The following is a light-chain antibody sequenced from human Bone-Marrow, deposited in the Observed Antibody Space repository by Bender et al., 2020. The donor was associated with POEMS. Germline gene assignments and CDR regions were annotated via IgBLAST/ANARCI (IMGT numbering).Light chain of an antibody. CDR2: EDI. CDR1: VLPKKY. V-gene: IGLV3-10*01. CDR3: YSTDSSSNLRV. J-gene: IGLJ3*02. Sequence: ELTQPPSVSVSPGQTARITCSGDVLPKKYAYWYQQKSGQAPVLVMYEDIKRPSGIPERFLGSSSGTMATLTISGAQVEDEADYYCYSTDSSSNLRVFGGGTKLTVL.